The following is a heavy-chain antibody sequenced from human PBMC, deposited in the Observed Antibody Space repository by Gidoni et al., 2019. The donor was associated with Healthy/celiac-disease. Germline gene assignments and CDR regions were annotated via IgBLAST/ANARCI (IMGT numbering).Heavy chain of an antibody. CDR3: AKGTSYGGLVYYFDY. CDR2: ISGSGGST. CDR1: GCTCSSYA. J-gene: IGHJ4*02. D-gene: IGHD1-26*01. Sequence: EVQLLESGGGLVQPGGSLRLSCAASGCTCSSYAMSWVRQAPGKGLEWVSAISGSGGSTYYADSVKGRFTISRDNSKNTLYLQMNSLRAEDTAVYYCAKGTSYGGLVYYFDYWGQGTLVTVSS. V-gene: IGHV3-23*01.